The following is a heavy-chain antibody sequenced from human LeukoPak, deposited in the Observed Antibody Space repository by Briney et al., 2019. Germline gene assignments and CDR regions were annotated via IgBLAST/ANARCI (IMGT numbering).Heavy chain of an antibody. D-gene: IGHD3-3*01. Sequence: GGSLRLSCAASGFTFSSYSMNWVRQAPGKGLEWVSYISSSSSTIYYADSVKGRFTISRDNSKNTLYLQMNSLRAEDTAVYYCAKDGDFWSGYYVDYWGQGTLVTVSS. CDR2: ISSSSSTI. CDR3: AKDGDFWSGYYVDY. V-gene: IGHV3-48*01. J-gene: IGHJ4*02. CDR1: GFTFSSYS.